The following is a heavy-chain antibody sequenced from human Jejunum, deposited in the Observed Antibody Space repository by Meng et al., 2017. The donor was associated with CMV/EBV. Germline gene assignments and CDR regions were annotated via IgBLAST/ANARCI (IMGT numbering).Heavy chain of an antibody. CDR1: GGSFTAYY. V-gene: IGHV4-34*01. Sequence: QVQLQQWGAGLLKPSGTLSLTCAVYGGSFTAYYWTWIRQAPGKGPEWIGEVTHSGSTTYNPSLASRVSISVDKPKKQFSLTLNSVTAADTAVYYCTTLYGDSISWGQGTLVTVSS. J-gene: IGHJ4*02. CDR2: VTHSGST. CDR3: TTLYGDSIS. D-gene: IGHD4-17*01.